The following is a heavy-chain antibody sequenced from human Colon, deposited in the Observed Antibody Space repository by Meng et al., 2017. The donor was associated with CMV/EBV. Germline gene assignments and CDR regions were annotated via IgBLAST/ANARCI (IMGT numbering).Heavy chain of an antibody. CDR1: WASAGSING. J-gene: IGHJ5*02. CDR2: TYHPGTT. Sequence: VQSRLPGPCWCNPSGPSSSIFLVSWASAGSINGGPWAPQPPGKGLEWIGETYHPGTTNYTPSLKIRVTISVDKSKNQVSLNLSSVTAADTAVYFCAKIPLGYSLSPLVGLDPWGQGTLVTVSS. V-gene: IGHV4-4*01. CDR3: AKIPLGYSLSPLVGLDP. D-gene: IGHD5-18*01.